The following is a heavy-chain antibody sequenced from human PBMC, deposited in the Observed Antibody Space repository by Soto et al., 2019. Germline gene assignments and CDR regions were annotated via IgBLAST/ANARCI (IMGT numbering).Heavy chain of an antibody. J-gene: IGHJ4*02. D-gene: IGHD3-3*01. V-gene: IGHV3-23*01. Sequence: SLRLSCAASGFSFGSYALSWVRQAPGKGLEWVSTISGSDGKTFYADSVKGRFSISRDTSQSTLYLQMNSLRADDTAIYYCARWSYLDYWGQGTSVTVYS. CDR1: GFSFGSYA. CDR3: ARWSYLDY. CDR2: ISGSDGKT.